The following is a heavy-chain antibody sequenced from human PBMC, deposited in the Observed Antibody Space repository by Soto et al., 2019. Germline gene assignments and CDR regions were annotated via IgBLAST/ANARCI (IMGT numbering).Heavy chain of an antibody. V-gene: IGHV1-3*01. CDR2: INAGNGNT. Sequence: ASVKVSCKASGYSFTSYAMHWVRQAPGQRLEWMGWINAGNGNTKYSQKFQGRVTITRDTSASTAYMELSSLRSEDMAVYYCARDLYYYGSGSYYKGYYYGMDVWGQGTTVTVSS. CDR1: GYSFTSYA. CDR3: ARDLYYYGSGSYYKGYYYGMDV. J-gene: IGHJ6*02. D-gene: IGHD3-10*01.